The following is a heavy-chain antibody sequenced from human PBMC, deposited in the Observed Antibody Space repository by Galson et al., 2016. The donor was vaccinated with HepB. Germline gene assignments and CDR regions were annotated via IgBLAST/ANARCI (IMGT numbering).Heavy chain of an antibody. V-gene: IGHV1-69*06. J-gene: IGHJ4*02. Sequence: SVKVSCKASGGTFSSYTFSWVRQAPGQGLEWMGGIIPIFGAANYSQKFQDRVTITADKSTSTAYMELSSLRSEDTAVYYCARGRPYYDSSGYFRTQPTNFDFWGQGTLVTVSS. CDR1: GGTFSSYT. D-gene: IGHD3-22*01. CDR2: IIPIFGAA. CDR3: ARGRPYYDSSGYFRTQPTNFDF.